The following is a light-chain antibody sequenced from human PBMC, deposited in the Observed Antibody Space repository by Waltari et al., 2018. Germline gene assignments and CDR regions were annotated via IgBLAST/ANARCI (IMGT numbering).Light chain of an antibody. V-gene: IGKV1-5*01. Sequence: DIQMTQSPSTLSASVGDRVTITCRASQSISTWLAWYQQKPGKVPKLLIFDASNLESGVPSRFSGSGSGTEFTLTISSLQPDDFAIYYCQQYYDYLRTFGQGTKVEIK. CDR1: QSISTW. J-gene: IGKJ1*01. CDR3: QQYYDYLRT. CDR2: DAS.